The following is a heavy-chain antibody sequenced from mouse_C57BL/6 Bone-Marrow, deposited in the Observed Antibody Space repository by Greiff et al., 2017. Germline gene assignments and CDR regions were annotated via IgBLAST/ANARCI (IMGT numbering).Heavy chain of an antibody. V-gene: IGHV1-69*01. CDR3: ARQYYGSGNEAWFAY. D-gene: IGHD1-1*01. J-gene: IGHJ3*01. Sequence: QVQLQQPGAELVMPGASVKLSCKASGYTFTSYWMHWVKQRPGQGLEWIGEIDPSDSYTNYNQKFKGKSTLTVDKYSSTAYMQLRSLTSEDSAVYYCARQYYGSGNEAWFAYWGQGTLVTVSA. CDR1: GYTFTSYW. CDR2: IDPSDSYT.